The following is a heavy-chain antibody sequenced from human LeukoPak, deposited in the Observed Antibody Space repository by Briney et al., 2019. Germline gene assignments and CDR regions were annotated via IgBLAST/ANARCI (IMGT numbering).Heavy chain of an antibody. CDR3: ARDTTMSAFDI. CDR2: ISSNGGST. J-gene: IGHJ3*02. D-gene: IGHD3-10*02. Sequence: GGSLRLSCAASGFTFSSYAMHWVRQAPGKGLEYVSAISSNGGSTYYANSVKGRFTISRDNSKNTLYLQMGSLRAEDMAVYYCARDTTMSAFDIWGQGTMVTVSS. CDR1: GFTFSSYA. V-gene: IGHV3-64*01.